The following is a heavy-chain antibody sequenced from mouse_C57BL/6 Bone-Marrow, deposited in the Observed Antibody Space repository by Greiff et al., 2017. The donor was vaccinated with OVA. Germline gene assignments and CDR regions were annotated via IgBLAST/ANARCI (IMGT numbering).Heavy chain of an antibody. V-gene: IGHV1-82*01. CDR2: RYPGAGDT. D-gene: IGHD3-2*02. Sequence: VQLQQSGPELVKPGASVKISCKASGYAFSSSWMNWVKQRPGTGLAWIGRRYPGAGDTNYNGKFKCKATLAADKSSSTAYMQLSSLTSEDSAVYCCARQLRLLTWFAYWGQGTILTVSA. CDR3: ARQLRLLTWFAY. J-gene: IGHJ3*01. CDR1: GYAFSSSW.